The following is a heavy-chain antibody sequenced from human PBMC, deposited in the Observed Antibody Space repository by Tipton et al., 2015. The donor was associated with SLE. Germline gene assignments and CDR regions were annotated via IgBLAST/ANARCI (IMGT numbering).Heavy chain of an antibody. V-gene: IGHV4-34*01. J-gene: IGHJ4*02. CDR2: INHSGST. D-gene: IGHD1-1*01. CDR1: GGSFSGYS. CDR3: ARDQTGLFDY. Sequence: TLSLTCAVYGGSFSGYSWSWIRQPPGKGLEWIGEINHSGSTNYNPSLKSRVTMSVDTSKNQISLKLSSVTAADTAVYYCARDQTGLFDYWGQGTLVTVSS.